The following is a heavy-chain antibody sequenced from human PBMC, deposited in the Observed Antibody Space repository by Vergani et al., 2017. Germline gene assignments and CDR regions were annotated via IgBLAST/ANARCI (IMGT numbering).Heavy chain of an antibody. CDR1: GASISNYY. Sequence: QVQLQESGPGLVKPSETLSLTCAVSGASISNYYWSWIRPPPGKGLEWIGYVYYNGNTNYNPSLKSRVTMSVDTSKNQFSLKLSSVTAADTAVYYCARDRSGCLFDYWGQGTLVTVSS. J-gene: IGHJ4*02. CDR3: ARDRSGCLFDY. CDR2: VYYNGNT. V-gene: IGHV4-59*01. D-gene: IGHD5/OR15-5a*01.